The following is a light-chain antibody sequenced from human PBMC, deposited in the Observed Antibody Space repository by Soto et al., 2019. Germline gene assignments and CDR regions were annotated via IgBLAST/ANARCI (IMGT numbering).Light chain of an antibody. CDR2: AAS. CDR3: QQIHSTSSYT. CDR1: QNIRNY. V-gene: IGKV1-39*01. Sequence: DIQMTQSPSSLSASVGDRVTITCRARQNIRNYLNWYQQRPGKTPNLLVYAASNLRGGVPSRFSGSGSGTVFTLTISTLQPEDFATYYCQQIHSTSSYTFGQGTRVDIK. J-gene: IGKJ2*01.